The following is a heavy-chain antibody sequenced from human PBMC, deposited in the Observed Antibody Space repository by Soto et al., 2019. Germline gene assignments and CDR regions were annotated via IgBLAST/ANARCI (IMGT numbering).Heavy chain of an antibody. J-gene: IGHJ4*02. CDR3: ARDLVVPGDLDY. CDR1: GFTFSNYG. V-gene: IGHV3-33*01. D-gene: IGHD2-2*01. CDR2: IWFDGSYK. Sequence: GGSLRLSCAASGFTFSNYGMHWVRQAPGKGLDWVAVIWFDGSYKYYADSLKGRFTISRDNSRNTLYLHMNRLRAQDTAVYYCARDLVVPGDLDYWGRGT.